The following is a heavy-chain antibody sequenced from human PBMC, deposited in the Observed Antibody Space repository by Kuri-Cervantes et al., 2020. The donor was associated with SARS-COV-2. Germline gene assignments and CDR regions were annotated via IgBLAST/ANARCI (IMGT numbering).Heavy chain of an antibody. D-gene: IGHD3-3*01. CDR1: GGSISSSSYY. CDR2: IYYSGST. Sequence: GSLRLSCTVSGGSISSSSYYWGWIRQPPGKGLEWIGSIYYSGSTYYNPSLKSRVTISVDTSKNQFSPKLSSVTAADTAVYYCARQMMSTITIFGVVITRHWFDPWGQGTLVTVSS. V-gene: IGHV4-39*01. CDR3: ARQMMSTITIFGVVITRHWFDP. J-gene: IGHJ5*02.